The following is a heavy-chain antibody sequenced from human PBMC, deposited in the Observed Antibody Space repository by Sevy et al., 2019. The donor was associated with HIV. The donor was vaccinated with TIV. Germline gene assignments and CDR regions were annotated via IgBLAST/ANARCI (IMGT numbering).Heavy chain of an antibody. J-gene: IGHJ6*02. CDR1: GFTFRSYE. V-gene: IGHV3-48*03. CDR2: IYASGSPI. Sequence: GGSLRLSCEGSGFTFRSYEMNWVRQAPGKGLEWISYIYASGSPIYYSDSVRGRFTISRDDAKNSLYLQMDDLRVDDTETYYCARKVAYYYYYGMDVWGQGTTVTVSS. CDR3: ARKVAYYYYYGMDV.